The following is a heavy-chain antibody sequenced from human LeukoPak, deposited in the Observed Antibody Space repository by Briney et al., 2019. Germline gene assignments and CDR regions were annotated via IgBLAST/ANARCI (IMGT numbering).Heavy chain of an antibody. J-gene: IGHJ5*02. CDR2: IYYSGST. V-gene: IGHV4-59*01. CDR3: ARDRYWFDP. Sequence: GLEWIGYIYYSGSTNYNPSLKSRVTISVDTSKNQFSLKLSSVTAADTAVYYCARDRYWFDPWGQGTLVTVSS.